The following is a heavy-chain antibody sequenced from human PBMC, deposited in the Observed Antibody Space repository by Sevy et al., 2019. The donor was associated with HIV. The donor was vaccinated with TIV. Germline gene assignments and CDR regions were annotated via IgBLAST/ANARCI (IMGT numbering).Heavy chain of an antibody. J-gene: IGHJ6*02. CDR2: IKQDGSEK. D-gene: IGHD3-16*01. CDR1: GFTFNSHW. Sequence: GGSLRLSCAASGFTFNSHWMSWVRQAPGKGLEWVANIKQDGSEKYYVNSVKGRFTVSRDNPRNSVYLYMNSLKGKDTAVYYCARGGVVTPSYFYGLDVWGQGTTVTVSS. V-gene: IGHV3-7*01. CDR3: ARGGVVTPSYFYGLDV.